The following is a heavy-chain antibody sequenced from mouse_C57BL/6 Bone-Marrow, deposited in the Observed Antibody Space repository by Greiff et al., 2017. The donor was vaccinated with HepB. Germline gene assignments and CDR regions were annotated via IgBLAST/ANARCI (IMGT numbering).Heavy chain of an antibody. V-gene: IGHV1-52*01. CDR3: ARQLRLRNYAMDY. CDR2: IDPSDSET. D-gene: IGHD3-2*02. CDR1: GYTFTSYW. J-gene: IGHJ4*01. Sequence: VKLQQPGAELVRPGSSVKLSCKASGYTFTSYWMHWVKQRPIQGLEWIGNIDPSDSETHYNQKFKDKATLTVDKSSSTAYMQLSSLTSEDSAVYYWARQLRLRNYAMDYWGQGTSVTVSS.